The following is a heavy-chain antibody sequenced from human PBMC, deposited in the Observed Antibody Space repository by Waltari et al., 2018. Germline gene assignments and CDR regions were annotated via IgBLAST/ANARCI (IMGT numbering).Heavy chain of an antibody. J-gene: IGHJ4*02. Sequence: QVQLQESGPGLVKPSETLSLTCAVSGYSISSGYYWGWIRQPPGKGLEWIGSIYHSGSTYYNPSLKSRVTISVDTSKNQFSLKLSSVTAADTAVYYCARLAARTANDYWGQGTLVTVSS. CDR3: ARLAARTANDY. V-gene: IGHV4-38-2*01. D-gene: IGHD6-25*01. CDR1: GYSISSGYY. CDR2: IYHSGST.